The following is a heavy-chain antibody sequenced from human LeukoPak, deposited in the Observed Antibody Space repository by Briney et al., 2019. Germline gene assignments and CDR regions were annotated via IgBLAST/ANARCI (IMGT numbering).Heavy chain of an antibody. CDR3: ARVDTGFGELAY. CDR2: INAGNGNT. V-gene: IGHV1-3*01. J-gene: IGHJ4*02. D-gene: IGHD3-10*01. Sequence: ASAKVSCKASGYTFTSYAMHWVRQAPGQRLEWMGWINAGNGNTKYSQKFQGRVTMTRDTSASTAYMELSSLRSEDTAVYYCARVDTGFGELAYWGQGTLVTVSS. CDR1: GYTFTSYA.